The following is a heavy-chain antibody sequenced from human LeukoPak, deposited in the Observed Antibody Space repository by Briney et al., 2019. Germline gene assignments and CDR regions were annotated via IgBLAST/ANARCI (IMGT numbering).Heavy chain of an antibody. CDR3: TKGRTIAAAGTWGWFDP. J-gene: IGHJ5*02. CDR1: GFTFSSYG. CDR2: ISGSGGST. D-gene: IGHD6-13*01. V-gene: IGHV3-23*01. Sequence: GGSLRLSCVASGFTFSSYGMTWVRQAPGKGLEWVSAISGSGGSTYYADSVKGRFTISRDNSKNTLYLQMNSLRAEDTAVYYCTKGRTIAAAGTWGWFDPWGQGTLVTVSS.